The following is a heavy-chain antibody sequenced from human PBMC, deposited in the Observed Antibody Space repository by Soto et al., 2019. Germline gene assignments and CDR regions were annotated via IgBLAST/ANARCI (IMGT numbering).Heavy chain of an antibody. V-gene: IGHV3-23*01. CDR3: ARNPYDFWSPGQFYFDH. J-gene: IGHJ4*02. D-gene: IGHD3-3*01. CDR2: ISGSGGTT. Sequence: QPGGSLRLSCVVSGFTFSSHAMSWVRQAPGKGLECVSGISGSGGTTFYADSVKGRFTISRDNSKKTLYLQMNGLRAEDTAVYYCARNPYDFWSPGQFYFDHWGQGTLVTVSS. CDR1: GFTFSSHA.